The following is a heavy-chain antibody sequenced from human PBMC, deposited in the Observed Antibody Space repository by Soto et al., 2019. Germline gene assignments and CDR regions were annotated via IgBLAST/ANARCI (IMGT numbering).Heavy chain of an antibody. CDR1: GYTFTGYY. CDR2: INPNSGGT. J-gene: IGHJ4*02. Sequence: ASVKVSCKASGYTFTGYYMHWVRQAPGQGLEWMGWINPNSGGTNYAQKFQGRVTMTRDTSTSTAYMELSSLRSEDTAVYYCARVVIAVGDQDYWGQGTLVTVSS. D-gene: IGHD6-19*01. V-gene: IGHV1-2*02. CDR3: ARVVIAVGDQDY.